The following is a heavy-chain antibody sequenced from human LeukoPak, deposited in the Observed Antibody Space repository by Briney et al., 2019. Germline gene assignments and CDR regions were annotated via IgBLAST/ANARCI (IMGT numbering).Heavy chain of an antibody. J-gene: IGHJ4*02. CDR1: GFTFSSYA. D-gene: IGHD3-10*01. Sequence: GGSLRLSCAASGFTFSSYAMSWVRQAPGKGQEWVSAISGSGGSTYYADSVKGRFTISRDNSKNTLYLQMNSLRAEDTAVYYCALASMVQGVTFDYWGQGTLVTVSS. CDR2: ISGSGGST. CDR3: ALASMVQGVTFDY. V-gene: IGHV3-23*01.